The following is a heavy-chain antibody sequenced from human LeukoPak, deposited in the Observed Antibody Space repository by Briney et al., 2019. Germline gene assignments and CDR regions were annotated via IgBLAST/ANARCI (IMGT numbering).Heavy chain of an antibody. V-gene: IGHV1-2*02. J-gene: IGHJ4*02. Sequence: GASAKVSCKASGYTFTGYYMHWVRQAPGQGLEWMGWINPNSGGTNYAQKFQGRVTMTRDTSSSTAYMELSRLRSEHTAVYYCARDPTGEEYWGPGTLVTVSS. CDR3: ARDPTGEEY. CDR1: GYTFTGYY. D-gene: IGHD3-10*01. CDR2: INPNSGGT.